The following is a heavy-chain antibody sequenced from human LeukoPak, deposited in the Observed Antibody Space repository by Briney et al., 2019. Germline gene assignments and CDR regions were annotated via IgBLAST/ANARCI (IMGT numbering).Heavy chain of an antibody. J-gene: IGHJ4*02. D-gene: IGHD4-17*01. CDR3: TRRLPNDFGDYYAYFDY. V-gene: IGHV3-73*01. CDR2: VSSKADNYAT. Sequence: GSLRLSCAASGFTFSGSAVHWVRQASGKGLEWVGRVSSKADNYATAYAASVKGRFTISRDDSKNTAYLQMNSLKTEDMAVYYCTRRLPNDFGDYYAYFDYWGQGTLVTVSP. CDR1: GFTFSGSA.